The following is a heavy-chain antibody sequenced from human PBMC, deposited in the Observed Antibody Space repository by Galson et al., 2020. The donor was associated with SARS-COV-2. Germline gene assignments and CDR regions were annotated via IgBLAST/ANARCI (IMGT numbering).Heavy chain of an antibody. CDR3: ARETDDHTSRWYDY. CDR2: ISYDGTTK. CDR1: GFTFSSSA. Sequence: QLGESLKISCAASGFTFSSSAMHWVRQPPGKGLEWVAIISYDGTTKYNSDSVKGRFTISRDISQNTLYLQMNSLRPEDTAVYYCARETDDHTSRWYDYWGQGTLVTVSP. D-gene: IGHD6-13*01. V-gene: IGHV3-30*04. J-gene: IGHJ4*02.